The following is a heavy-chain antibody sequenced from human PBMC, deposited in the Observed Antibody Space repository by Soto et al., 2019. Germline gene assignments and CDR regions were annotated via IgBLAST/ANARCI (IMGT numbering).Heavy chain of an antibody. CDR3: ARVPYHYHIIAYYYSYYGMDV. V-gene: IGHV4-61*01. Sequence: LSLTCTVSGGSVSSGSYYWSWIRQPPGKGLEWIGYIYYSGSTNYNPSLKSQVTISVDTSKNQFSLKLSSVTAADTAVYYCARVPYHYHIIAYYYSYYGMDVWGQGTRLTV. CDR2: IYYSGST. J-gene: IGHJ6*02. CDR1: GGSVSSGSYY. D-gene: IGHD3-22*01.